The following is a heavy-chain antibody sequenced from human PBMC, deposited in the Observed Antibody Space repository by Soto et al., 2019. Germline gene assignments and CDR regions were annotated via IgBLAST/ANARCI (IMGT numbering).Heavy chain of an antibody. D-gene: IGHD4-4*01. V-gene: IGHV1-69*13. CDR2: IIPIFGTA. Sequence: ASVKVSCKASGGTFSSYAISWVRQAPGQGLEWMGGIIPIFGTANYAQKFQGRVTITADESTSTAYMELSSLRSEDTAVYYCASSQAFYNWYFDLWGRGTLVTVSS. J-gene: IGHJ2*01. CDR3: ASSQAFYNWYFDL. CDR1: GGTFSSYA.